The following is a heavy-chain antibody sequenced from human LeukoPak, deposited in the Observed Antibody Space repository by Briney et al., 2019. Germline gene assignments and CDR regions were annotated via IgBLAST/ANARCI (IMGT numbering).Heavy chain of an antibody. D-gene: IGHD3-10*01. CDR3: AKAPTMVRGVIIGPIDY. CDR1: GFTFSSYG. Sequence: PGGSLRLSCAASGFTFSSYGMHWVRQAPGKGLEWVAFIRYDGSNKYYADSVKGRFTISRDNSKNTLYLQMNSLRAEDTAVYYCAKAPTMVRGVIIGPIDYWGQGTLVTVSS. J-gene: IGHJ4*02. V-gene: IGHV3-30*02. CDR2: IRYDGSNK.